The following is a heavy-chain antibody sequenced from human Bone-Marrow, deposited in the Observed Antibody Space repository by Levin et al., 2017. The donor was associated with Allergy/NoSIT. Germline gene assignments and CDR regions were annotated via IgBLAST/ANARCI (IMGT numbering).Heavy chain of an antibody. J-gene: IGHJ6*02. Sequence: ASVKVSCKASGYTFTSYDINWVRQATGQGLEWMGWMNPNSGNTGYAQKFQGRVTMTRNTSISTAYMELSSLRSEDTAVYYCARGGPLRILRFLEWLLYGREEVYYYYGMDVWGQGTTVTVSS. CDR2: MNPNSGNT. V-gene: IGHV1-8*01. D-gene: IGHD3-3*01. CDR3: ARGGPLRILRFLEWLLYGREEVYYYYGMDV. CDR1: GYTFTSYD.